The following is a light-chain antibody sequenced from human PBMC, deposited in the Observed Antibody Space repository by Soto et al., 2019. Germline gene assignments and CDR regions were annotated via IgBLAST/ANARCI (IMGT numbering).Light chain of an antibody. V-gene: IGKV1-39*01. CDR3: QQSYTTPVRIT. Sequence: DIQMTQSPSTVSAYVGDSVTITCRASQSISSWLAWYQQKPGTAPNLLIYGASSLQSGVPSRFSGSGSGTEFTLTISSLQPEDFATYYCQQSYTTPVRITFGQGTRLEI. CDR2: GAS. J-gene: IGKJ5*01. CDR1: QSISSW.